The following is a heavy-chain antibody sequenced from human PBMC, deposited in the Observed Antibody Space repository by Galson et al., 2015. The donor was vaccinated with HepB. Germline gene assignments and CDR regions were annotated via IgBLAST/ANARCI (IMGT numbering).Heavy chain of an antibody. CDR3: ARDYCTPTSCYDS. CDR2: ISGSGGST. J-gene: IGHJ4*02. V-gene: IGHV3-23*01. D-gene: IGHD2-2*01. Sequence: SLRLSCAASGFTFSSYAMSWVRQAPGKGLEWVSAISGSGGSTYYADSVKGRFTISRDNAKNSLYLRMNSLRAEDTAVYYCARDYCTPTSCYDSWGQGTLVTVSS. CDR1: GFTFSSYA.